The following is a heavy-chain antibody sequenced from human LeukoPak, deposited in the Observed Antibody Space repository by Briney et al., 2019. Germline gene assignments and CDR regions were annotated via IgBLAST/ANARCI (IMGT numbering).Heavy chain of an antibody. CDR3: AKDLSIAAAGDY. D-gene: IGHD6-13*01. CDR1: GFTFSSYG. V-gene: IGHV3-30*18. J-gene: IGHJ4*02. Sequence: PGRSLRLSCAASGFTFSSYGMHWVRQAPGKGLEWVAVISYDGSNKYYADSVKGRLTISRDNSKNTLYLQMNSLRAEDTAVYYCAKDLSIAAAGDYWGQGTLVTVSS. CDR2: ISYDGSNK.